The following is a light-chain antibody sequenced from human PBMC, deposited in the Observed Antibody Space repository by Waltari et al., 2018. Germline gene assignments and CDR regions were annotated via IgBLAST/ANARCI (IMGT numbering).Light chain of an antibody. CDR1: AVSSQY. CDR3: QSADRGRTQEV. V-gene: IGLV3-25*03. CDR2: KDK. J-gene: IGLJ2*01. Sequence: SYELTHPPSISVAPRQTARNTCSGDAVSSQYAYLYRQKPGQGPMVVIYKDKERPSGIPERISGSTSGTTATLTISGVQAEDEADYYCQSADRGRTQEVFGGGTKLTVL.